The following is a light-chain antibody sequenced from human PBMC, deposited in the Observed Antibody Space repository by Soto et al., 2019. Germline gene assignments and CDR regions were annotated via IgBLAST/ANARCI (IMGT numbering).Light chain of an antibody. Sequence: DIQMTQSPSTLSGSVGDRVTITCRASQTISSWLAWYQQKPGKAPKLLIYKASTLKSGVPSRFSGSGSGTDFTLTISSLQPDDFATYYCQEYNTYWMFGQGTKVDIK. CDR3: QEYNTYWM. CDR2: KAS. CDR1: QTISSW. V-gene: IGKV1-5*03. J-gene: IGKJ1*01.